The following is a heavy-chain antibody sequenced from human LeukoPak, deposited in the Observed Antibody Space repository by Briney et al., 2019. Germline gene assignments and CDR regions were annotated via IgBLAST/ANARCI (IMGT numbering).Heavy chain of an antibody. CDR1: GFTFKDYV. V-gene: IGHV3-9*01. CDR3: AKHMRATNTYSFFGLDV. D-gene: IGHD1-26*01. J-gene: IGHJ6*02. Sequence: PGGSLRLSCAATGFTFKDYVMHWVPQPPGNGLKSFSSINWNGVGTDYADSVKGRFTISRDNAKNSLYLQLSSLRPEDTALYYCAKHMRATNTYSFFGLDVWGQGTTVTVSS. CDR2: INWNGVGT.